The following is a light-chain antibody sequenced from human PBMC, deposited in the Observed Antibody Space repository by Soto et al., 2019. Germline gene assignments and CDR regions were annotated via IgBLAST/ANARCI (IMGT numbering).Light chain of an antibody. Sequence: DIHMTQSPSSLSASVGDRVTITCRAGQSISSYLNWYQQKPGKAPKLLIYAASSLQSGVPSRFSGSGSGTDFTLTISSXQPEDFATYYCQQSYSTPPLFGGGTKVDIK. CDR3: QQSYSTPPL. CDR2: AAS. V-gene: IGKV1-39*01. J-gene: IGKJ4*01. CDR1: QSISSY.